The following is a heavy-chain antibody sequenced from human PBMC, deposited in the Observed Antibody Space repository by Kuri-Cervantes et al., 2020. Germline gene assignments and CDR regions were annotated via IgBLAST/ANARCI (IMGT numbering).Heavy chain of an antibody. Sequence: ASVKVSCKASEGTFSSYAINWVRQATGQGLEWMGWMNPNSGNTGYAQKFQGRVTMTRNTSISTAYMELSSLTSEDTAVYYCARGTPAMAFDIWGQGTMVTVSS. CDR3: ARGTPAMAFDI. CDR2: MNPNSGNT. J-gene: IGHJ3*02. V-gene: IGHV1-8*02. CDR1: EGTFSSYA.